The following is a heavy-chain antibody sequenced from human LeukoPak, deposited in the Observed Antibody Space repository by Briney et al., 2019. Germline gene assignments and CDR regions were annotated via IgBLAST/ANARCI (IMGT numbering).Heavy chain of an antibody. CDR2: INSDGSST. Sequence: VGSLRLSCAASGFTFSSYWMHWVRQAPGKGLVWVSRINSDGSSTSYADSVKGRFTISRDNSKNTLYLQMNSLRAEDTAVYYCAKDLYGYVSNWFDPWGQGTLVTVSS. V-gene: IGHV3-74*01. CDR1: GFTFSSYW. CDR3: AKDLYGYVSNWFDP. J-gene: IGHJ5*02. D-gene: IGHD5-12*01.